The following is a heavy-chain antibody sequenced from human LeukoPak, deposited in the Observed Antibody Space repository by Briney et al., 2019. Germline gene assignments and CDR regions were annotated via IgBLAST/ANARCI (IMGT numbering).Heavy chain of an antibody. CDR2: ISSSSSTV. D-gene: IGHD2-15*01. CDR3: ARDRIRFCAGGSCYTGYHFDY. J-gene: IGHJ4*02. Sequence: GGSLGLSCAASGFTFSSYSMNWVRQAPGKGLEWVSYISSSSSTVYYSDSVKGRFTISRDNAKNSLYLQINSLRAEDTAVYYCARDRIRFCAGGSCYTGYHFDYWGQGTLVTVSS. CDR1: GFTFSSYS. V-gene: IGHV3-48*01.